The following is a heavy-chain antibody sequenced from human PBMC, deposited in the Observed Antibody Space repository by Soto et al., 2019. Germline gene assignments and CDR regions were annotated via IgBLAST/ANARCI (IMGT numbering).Heavy chain of an antibody. CDR1: GYTFTSYA. D-gene: IGHD6-19*01. CDR2: INAGNGNT. CDR3: ARAVAVAADFDY. V-gene: IGHV1-3*05. Sequence: QVQLVQSGAEEKKPGASVKVSCKASGYTFTSYAMHWVRQAPGQRLEWMGWINAGNGNTKYSQKFQGRVTIIRDTSASTAYMELSSLRSEDTDVYYCARAVAVAADFDYWGQGTLVTVSS. J-gene: IGHJ4*02.